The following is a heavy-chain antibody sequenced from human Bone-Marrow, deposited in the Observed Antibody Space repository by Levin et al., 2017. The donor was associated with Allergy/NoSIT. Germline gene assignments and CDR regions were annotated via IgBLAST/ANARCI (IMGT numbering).Heavy chain of an antibody. CDR1: GGSISGSSYY. V-gene: IGHV4-39*01. Sequence: SQTLSLTCTVSGGSISGSSYYWGWIRQPPGKGLEWIASFYDGASTYYNPSLRRRVSLSADPSNNRFSLKMGSATVEDTAVYYCGTHVDTAAGIWFDPWGPGTLVTVSS. CDR2: FYDGAST. D-gene: IGHD6-13*01. CDR3: GTHVDTAAGIWFDP. J-gene: IGHJ5*02.